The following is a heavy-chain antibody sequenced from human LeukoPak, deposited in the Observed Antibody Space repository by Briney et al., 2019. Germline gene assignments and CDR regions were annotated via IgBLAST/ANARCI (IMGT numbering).Heavy chain of an antibody. CDR3: ARASITIFGVVYYYYYGMDV. CDR1: GGTFISYA. CDR2: IIPIFGTA. J-gene: IGHJ6*02. D-gene: IGHD3-3*01. V-gene: IGHV1-69*13. Sequence: ASVKVSCKASGGTFISYAISWVRQAPGQGLEWMGGIIPIFGTANYAQKFQGRVTITADESTSTAYMELSSLRSEDTAVYYCARASITIFGVVYYYYYGMDVWGQGTTVTVSS.